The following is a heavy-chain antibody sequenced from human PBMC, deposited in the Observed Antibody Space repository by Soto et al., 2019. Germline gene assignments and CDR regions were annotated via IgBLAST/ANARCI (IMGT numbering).Heavy chain of an antibody. CDR1: GFIFSNAW. V-gene: IGHV3-15*07. J-gene: IGHJ6*02. Sequence: EVQLVESGGGLVKPGGSLRVSYAASGFIFSNAWMNWVRQAPGKGLEWVGRIKSKTDGGTTDYAAPVKGRFTISRDDSKNTLYLQMNSLKIEDTAVYYCPLPPSYGMDVWGQGTTVTVSS. CDR3: PLPPSYGMDV. CDR2: IKSKTDGGTT.